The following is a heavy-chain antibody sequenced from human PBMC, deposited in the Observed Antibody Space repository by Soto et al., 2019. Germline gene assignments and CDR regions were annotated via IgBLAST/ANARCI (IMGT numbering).Heavy chain of an antibody. CDR3: ARRYGGHFDY. CDR2: IYYSGST. CDR1: GGSISSYY. Sequence: QVQLQESGPGLVKPSETLSLTCTVSGGSISSYYWSWIRQPPGKGLEWIGYIYYSGSTNYNPSLKSRVTISVDTSKNQFSLKLSSVTAADTAVYYCARRYGGHFDYWCQGTLVTVSS. J-gene: IGHJ4*02. V-gene: IGHV4-59*08. D-gene: IGHD4-17*01.